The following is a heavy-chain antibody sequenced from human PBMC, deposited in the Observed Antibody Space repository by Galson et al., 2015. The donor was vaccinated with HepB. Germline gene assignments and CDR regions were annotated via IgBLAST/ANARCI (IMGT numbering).Heavy chain of an antibody. Sequence: SVKVSCKASGYTFTRYGIGWVRQAPGQGLEWMGWISPYNGITTYAQKFQGRVTMKTDTSTRTAYMELRSLRSNDTAVYYCARDRVAEAGYAEYFQYWGQGTLVSVSS. CDR2: ISPYNGIT. V-gene: IGHV1-18*04. CDR1: GYTFTRYG. J-gene: IGHJ1*01. CDR3: ARDRVAEAGYAEYFQY. D-gene: IGHD6-13*01.